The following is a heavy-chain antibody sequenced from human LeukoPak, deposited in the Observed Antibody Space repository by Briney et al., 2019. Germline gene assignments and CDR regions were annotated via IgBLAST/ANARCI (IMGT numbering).Heavy chain of an antibody. CDR2: IFYSGST. J-gene: IGHJ6*03. D-gene: IGHD1-26*01. CDR1: GGSISTSNYY. CDR3: AYAGIYYYYYMDV. Sequence: SETLSLTCTVSGGSISTSNYYWGWIRQPPGKGLEWIGNIFYSGSTYYSPSLRSRVTISLDTSRNQFSLKLNSVTAADTAVYYCAYAGIYYYYYMDVWGKGTTVTVSS. V-gene: IGHV4-39*07.